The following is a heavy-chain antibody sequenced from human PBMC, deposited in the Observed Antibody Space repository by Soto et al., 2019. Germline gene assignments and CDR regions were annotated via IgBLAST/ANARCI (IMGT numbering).Heavy chain of an antibody. CDR3: ARQIYDSDTGPNFQYYFDS. J-gene: IGHJ4*02. D-gene: IGHD3-22*01. V-gene: IGHV5-10-1*01. Sequence: GESLKISCQDSGYEFTTKWISWVRQMPGKGLEWMGRIDPSDSQTYYSPSFRGHVTISVTKSITTVFLQWSSLRASDTAMYYCARQIYDSDTGPNFQYYFDSWGQGTPVTVSS. CDR1: GYEFTTKW. CDR2: IDPSDSQT.